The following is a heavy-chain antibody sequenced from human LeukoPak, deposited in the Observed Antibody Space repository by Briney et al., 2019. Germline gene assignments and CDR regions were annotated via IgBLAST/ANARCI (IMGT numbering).Heavy chain of an antibody. CDR3: GRQGATAYYYYYYMDV. V-gene: IGHV4-4*09. D-gene: IGHD5-24*01. CDR2: IYTSVST. Sequence: PSETLSLTCTLSGGSISSYYWSCIRHPPGKGLEWSWYIYTSVSTNYNPSLKSRVTISVDTSKQQFFLKLSSVTAAATAVYYCGRQGATAYYYYYYMDVWGKGTTVTVSS. CDR1: GGSISSYY. J-gene: IGHJ6*03.